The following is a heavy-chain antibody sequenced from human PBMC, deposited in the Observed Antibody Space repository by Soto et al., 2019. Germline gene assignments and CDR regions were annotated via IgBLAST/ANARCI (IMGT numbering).Heavy chain of an antibody. V-gene: IGHV3-23*01. CDR1: GFTCSSYA. J-gene: IGHJ4*02. CDR3: AKGDSSWSYFDF. CDR2: ISGSGGGT. Sequence: EVQLLESGGGLVQPGGSLRLSCAASGFTCSSYAMSWVLQAPGKGLEWVSIISGSGGGTYYADAVKGRFTISRDNSKNTLYLQVNSLRAEDTAVYYCAKGDSSWSYFDFWGQGTLVTVSS. D-gene: IGHD6-13*01.